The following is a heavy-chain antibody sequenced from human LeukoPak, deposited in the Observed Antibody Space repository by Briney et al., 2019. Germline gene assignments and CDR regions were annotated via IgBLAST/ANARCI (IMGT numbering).Heavy chain of an antibody. Sequence: ASVKVSCKASGCTFTSYYMRWVRQAPGQGLEWMGIINPSGGSTSYAQKFQGRVTMTRDTSTSTVYMELSSLRSEDTAVYYCARDGPTYYYDSSGPQYYFDYWGQGTLVTVSS. D-gene: IGHD3-22*01. V-gene: IGHV1-46*01. CDR1: GCTFTSYY. J-gene: IGHJ4*02. CDR2: INPSGGST. CDR3: ARDGPTYYYDSSGPQYYFDY.